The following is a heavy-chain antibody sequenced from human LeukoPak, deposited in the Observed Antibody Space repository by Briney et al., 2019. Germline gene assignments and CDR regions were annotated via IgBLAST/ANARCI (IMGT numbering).Heavy chain of an antibody. J-gene: IGHJ4*02. CDR1: EFNFSSFD. CDR3: AKGPNFGSWRAVDY. V-gene: IGHV3-23*01. Sequence: GGSLTLSCKASEFNFSSFDLSWGRQTVEKGLELVSSLGGDGVTFYADSVKGRFTISRDKSKNTLYLQMKRLRADDTAIYYCAKGPNFGSWRAVDYWGQGSLVTVSS. D-gene: IGHD3-10*01. CDR2: LGGDGVT.